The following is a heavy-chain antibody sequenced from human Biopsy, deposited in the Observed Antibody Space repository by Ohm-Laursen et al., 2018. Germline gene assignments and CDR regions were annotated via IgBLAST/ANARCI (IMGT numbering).Heavy chain of an antibody. V-gene: IGHV1-2*02. J-gene: IGHJ6*02. CDR3: ASGDIGGIGLDV. CDR2: INPSSGGT. D-gene: IGHD3-10*01. Sequence: ASVKVSCKASGYNFNSYGISWVRQAPGQGLEWMGWINPSSGGTNYAQKFQGRVTMTRDTSMSTAYMELNRLRSDDTAVYYCASGDIGGIGLDVWGLGTTVTVSS. CDR1: GYNFNSYG.